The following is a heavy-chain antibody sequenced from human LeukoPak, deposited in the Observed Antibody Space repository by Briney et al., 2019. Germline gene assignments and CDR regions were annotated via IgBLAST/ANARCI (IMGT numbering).Heavy chain of an antibody. CDR1: GGSISTNNW. D-gene: IGHD6-19*01. V-gene: IGHV4-4*02. CDR3: VRDSTYSSGWPGEFDP. Sequence: NPSGTLSLTCAVSGGSISTNNWWNWVRQPPGKGLEWIGEIYHSGSTNYNPSLKSRVTISVDTFKNQFSLILTSVTAADTAVYYCVRDSTYSSGWPGEFDPWGQGILVTVSS. CDR2: IYHSGST. J-gene: IGHJ5*02.